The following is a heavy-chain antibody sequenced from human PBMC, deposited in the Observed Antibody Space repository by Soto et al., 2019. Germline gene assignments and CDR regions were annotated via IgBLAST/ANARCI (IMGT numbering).Heavy chain of an antibody. V-gene: IGHV4-39*01. Sequence: QLQLQESGPGLVKPSETLSLTCTVSGGSISSSSYYWGWIRQPPGKGLEWIGSIYYSGSTYYNPSLKSRVTISVDTSKNQFSLKLSSVTAADTAVYYCARQILRWFISLYYYGMDVWGQGTTVTVSS. CDR3: ARQILRWFISLYYYGMDV. CDR1: GGSISSSSYY. CDR2: IYYSGST. D-gene: IGHD2-15*01. J-gene: IGHJ6*02.